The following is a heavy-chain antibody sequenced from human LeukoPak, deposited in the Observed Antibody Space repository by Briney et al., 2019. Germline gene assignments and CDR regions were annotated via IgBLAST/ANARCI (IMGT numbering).Heavy chain of an antibody. CDR2: VHLDGRT. CDR3: AREGGSYRPLDY. J-gene: IGHJ4*02. D-gene: IGHD3-10*01. CDR1: GDSVTSTNW. V-gene: IGHV4-4*02. Sequence: PSETLSLTCAVSGDSVTSTNWWTWVHQPPGKGLEWIGEVHLDGRTNCNPSLTGRLTLSVDLYENHISLKPTSVTAADTAVYYYAREGGSYRPLDYLGQGTLVTVSS.